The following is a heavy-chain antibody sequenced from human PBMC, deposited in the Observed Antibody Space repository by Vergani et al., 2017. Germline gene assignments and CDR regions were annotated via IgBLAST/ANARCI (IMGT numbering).Heavy chain of an antibody. CDR3: ATAGRGFKSCPDY. CDR2: INTDGRIP. CDR1: GITFSGYW. Sequence: EVQLVESGGDLVQPGGSLRLSCSGSGITFSGYWMHWVRQAPWKGLEWVARINTDGRIPAYADSVKGRFTISRDNAKNTLSLQMSSLRADDTALYYCATAGRGFKSCPDYWGQGTLVTVSS. D-gene: IGHD5-24*01. J-gene: IGHJ4*02. V-gene: IGHV3-74*01.